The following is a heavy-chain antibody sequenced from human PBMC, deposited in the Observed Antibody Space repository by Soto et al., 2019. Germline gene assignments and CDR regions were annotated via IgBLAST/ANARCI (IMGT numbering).Heavy chain of an antibody. CDR1: GGTFSSYA. V-gene: IGHV1-69*12. J-gene: IGHJ1*01. CDR3: ARRSNYDIFTGYSN. D-gene: IGHD3-9*01. Sequence: QVQLVQSGAEVKKPGSSVKVSCKASGGTFSSYAISWVRQAPGQGLEWMGGIIPIFGTANYAQKFQGRVTITADASTSAAHMERPSLGSTATAVYYCARRSNYDIFTGYSNWGQGTLVTVSS. CDR2: IIPIFGTA.